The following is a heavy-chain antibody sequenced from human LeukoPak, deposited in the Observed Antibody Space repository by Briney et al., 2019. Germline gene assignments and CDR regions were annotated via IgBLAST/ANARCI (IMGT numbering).Heavy chain of an antibody. CDR1: GFTLSNFW. CDR2: INRDGTQK. V-gene: IGHV3-7*02. Sequence: GGSLRLSCAASGFTLSNFWMNWVRQAPGKGLEWVAIINRDGTQKHYVDSVKGRFTISRDNAKNTVYLQMNSLRAEDTAVYYCARVRGVDFEYWGQGTLVTVSS. D-gene: IGHD3-10*01. CDR3: ARVRGVDFEY. J-gene: IGHJ4*02.